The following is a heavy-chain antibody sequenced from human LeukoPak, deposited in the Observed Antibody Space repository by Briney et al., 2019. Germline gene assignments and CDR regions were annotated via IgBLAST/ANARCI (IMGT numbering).Heavy chain of an antibody. V-gene: IGHV3-48*04. CDR1: GFTFSTSS. Sequence: GGALRLSSAASGFTFSTSSTNCVRQAPGKGLEWVSYISSSSSTIYYADSVKGRFTISRDNAKNSLYLQMNSLRAEDTAVYYCARDPVYSSGFHYFDYWGQGTLVTVSS. CDR3: ARDPVYSSGFHYFDY. J-gene: IGHJ4*02. D-gene: IGHD6-19*01. CDR2: ISSSSSTI.